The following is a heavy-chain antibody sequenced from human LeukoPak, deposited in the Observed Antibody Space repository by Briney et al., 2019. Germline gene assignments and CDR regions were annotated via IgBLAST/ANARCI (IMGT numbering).Heavy chain of an antibody. CDR3: ASKIAASDL. J-gene: IGHJ4*02. Sequence: ASVKVSCKASEYTFTNYATNWVRQAPGQGLEWMGWINTNTGNPTYALGFTGRFVFSLDTSVNTAYLQISSLKAEDTAVYYCASKIAASDLWGQGTLVTVSS. V-gene: IGHV7-4-1*02. CDR2: INTNTGNP. CDR1: EYTFTNYA. D-gene: IGHD6-13*01.